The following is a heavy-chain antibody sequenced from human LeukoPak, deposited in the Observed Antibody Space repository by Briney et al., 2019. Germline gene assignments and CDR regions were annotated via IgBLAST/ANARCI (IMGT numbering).Heavy chain of an antibody. CDR2: ISYDGSNK. D-gene: IGHD3-3*01. CDR1: GFTFSSYA. Sequence: GGSLRLSCAASGFTFSSYAMHWVRQAPGKGLEWVAVISYDGSNKYYADSVKGRFTISRDNSKNTLYLQMNSLRSDDTAVYYCARGRTPNYDFWSGYYRNYYYYGMDVWGQGTTVTVSS. V-gene: IGHV3-30-3*01. J-gene: IGHJ6*02. CDR3: ARGRTPNYDFWSGYYRNYYYYGMDV.